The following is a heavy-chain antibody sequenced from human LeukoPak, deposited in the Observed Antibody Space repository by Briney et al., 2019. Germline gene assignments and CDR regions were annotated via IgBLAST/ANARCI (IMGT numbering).Heavy chain of an antibody. CDR3: ARVGPETAFGY. CDR2: ISYDGSNE. D-gene: IGHD1-14*01. V-gene: IGHV3-30*14. Sequence: PGGSLRLSCAASGLTFSSYVMHWVRQAPGKGLEWVAIISYDGSNEYYADSVKGRFTISRDNSKNTLYLQMASLRGEDMAVYYCARVGPETAFGYWGQGTLVTVSS. J-gene: IGHJ4*02. CDR1: GLTFSSYV.